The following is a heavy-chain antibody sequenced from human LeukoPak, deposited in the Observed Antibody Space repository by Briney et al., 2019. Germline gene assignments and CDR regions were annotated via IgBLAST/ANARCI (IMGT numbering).Heavy chain of an antibody. CDR2: IYSGCST. CDR3: ARTPGWLQGAFDI. D-gene: IGHD5-18*01. Sequence: GGSLRLSCAASGFTVSSNYMSWVRQAPGKGLEGVSVIYSGCSTYYAASLKGRFTISRHNSKNTLYLQMNSLRAEDTAVYYCARTPGWLQGAFDIWGQGTMVTVSS. J-gene: IGHJ3*02. CDR1: GFTVSSNY. V-gene: IGHV3-53*04.